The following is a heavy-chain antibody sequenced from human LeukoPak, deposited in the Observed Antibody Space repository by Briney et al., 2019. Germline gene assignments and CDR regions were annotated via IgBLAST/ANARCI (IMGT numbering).Heavy chain of an antibody. V-gene: IGHV4-59*11. D-gene: IGHD4-11*01. CDR1: GGSISSHY. Sequence: SETLSLTCTVSGGSISSHYWSWIRQPPGKGLEWIGYIYYSGSTNYNPSLKSRVTISVDTSENQFSLKLSSVTAADTAVYYCARSTVMGPYFDYWGQGTLVTVSS. J-gene: IGHJ4*02. CDR2: IYYSGST. CDR3: ARSTVMGPYFDY.